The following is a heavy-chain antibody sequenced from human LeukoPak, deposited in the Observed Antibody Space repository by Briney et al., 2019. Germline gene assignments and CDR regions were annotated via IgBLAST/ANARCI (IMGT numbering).Heavy chain of an antibody. CDR2: ITGSGVGT. J-gene: IGHJ4*02. V-gene: IGHV3-23*01. CDR1: GFTFSSYA. Sequence: GGSLRLSCAASGFTFSSYAMSWVRQAPGKGLEWVSAITGSGVGTYYADSVKGRFTISRDNSRNTLYLQMNSLRAEDTAVYYCAKDSWSGQPTSDYFDYWGQGTLVTVSS. CDR3: AKDSWSGQPTSDYFDY. D-gene: IGHD3-3*01.